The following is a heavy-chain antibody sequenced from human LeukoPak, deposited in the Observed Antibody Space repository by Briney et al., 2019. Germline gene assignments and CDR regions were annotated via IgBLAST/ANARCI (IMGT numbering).Heavy chain of an antibody. CDR2: IKQDGSEK. D-gene: IGHD3-3*01. Sequence: GGSLRLSSAASGFTFSSYWMSWVRQAPGKGLEWVANIKQDGSEKYYVDSVKGRFTISRDNAKNSLYLQMNSLRAEDTAVYYCAREGSDFWSGYLNWFDPWGQGTLVTVSS. CDR3: AREGSDFWSGYLNWFDP. CDR1: GFTFSSYW. V-gene: IGHV3-7*01. J-gene: IGHJ5*02.